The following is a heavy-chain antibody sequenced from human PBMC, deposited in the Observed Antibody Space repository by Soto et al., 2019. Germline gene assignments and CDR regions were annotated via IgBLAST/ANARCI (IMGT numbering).Heavy chain of an antibody. J-gene: IGHJ5*02. D-gene: IGHD2-2*01. CDR2: INHSGST. Sequence: PSETLSLTCAVYGGSFSGYYWSWIRQPPGKGLEWIGEINHSGSTNYNPSLKSRVTISVDTSKNQFSLKLSSGTAADTAVYYCARGLPRSLDIVVVPAAHPIARGNWFDPWGQGTLVTVSS. CDR3: ARGLPRSLDIVVVPAAHPIARGNWFDP. V-gene: IGHV4-34*01. CDR1: GGSFSGYY.